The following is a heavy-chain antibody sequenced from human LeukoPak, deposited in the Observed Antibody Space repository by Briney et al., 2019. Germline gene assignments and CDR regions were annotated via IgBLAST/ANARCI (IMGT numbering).Heavy chain of an antibody. CDR3: ARGQKRSTYYDFWSGYYPPLYFDY. V-gene: IGHV1-8*01. Sequence: ASVKVSCKASGYTFTSYDINWVRQATGQGLEWMGWMNPNSGNTGYEQKFQGRVTMTRNTSISTAYMELSSLRSEATAVYYCARGQKRSTYYDFWSGYYPPLYFDYWGQGTLVTVSS. CDR2: MNPNSGNT. CDR1: GYTFTSYD. D-gene: IGHD3-3*01. J-gene: IGHJ4*02.